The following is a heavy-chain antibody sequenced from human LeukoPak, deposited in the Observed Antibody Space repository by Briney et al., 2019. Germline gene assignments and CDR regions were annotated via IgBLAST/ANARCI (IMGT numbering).Heavy chain of an antibody. CDR1: GFTFSSYS. D-gene: IGHD1-26*01. CDR2: IRDSGSYI. J-gene: IGHJ4*02. Sequence: PGGSLRLSCAASGFTFSSYSMNWVRQAPGRGLEWVSSIRDSGSYIYYADSVKGRFTISRDNAKNSLYLQMNSLRGEDTAVYYCARDGSQRVPFDYWGQGTLVTVSS. V-gene: IGHV3-21*01. CDR3: ARDGSQRVPFDY.